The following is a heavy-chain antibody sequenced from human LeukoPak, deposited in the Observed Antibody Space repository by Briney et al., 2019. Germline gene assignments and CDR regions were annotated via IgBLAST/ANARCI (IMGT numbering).Heavy chain of an antibody. V-gene: IGHV1-2*02. CDR3: VRVNYYGRVDYFDY. CDR2: INPNSGAT. CDR1: GYTLTGHY. D-gene: IGHD3-10*01. J-gene: IGHJ4*02. Sequence: GASVKVSCKASGYTLTGHYMHWVRQAPGQGLEWMGWINPNSGATNYAQKFQGRVTMTRDTSINTAYMELSRLRSDDTAVYYCVRVNYYGRVDYFDYWGQGSLVTASS.